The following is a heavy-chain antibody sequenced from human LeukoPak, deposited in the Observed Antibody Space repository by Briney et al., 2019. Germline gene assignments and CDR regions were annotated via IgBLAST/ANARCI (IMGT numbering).Heavy chain of an antibody. Sequence: SETPSLTCGVSGVPFSNYYWSWVRQSPTQGLEWIGEINHSGYTNYTPSLKSRVTMSIDTSKNQFSLKLTSVTAADAGVYYCTRAVAGHPDWGQGTLVTVSS. D-gene: IGHD6-19*01. CDR3: TRAVAGHPD. CDR2: INHSGYT. J-gene: IGHJ4*02. V-gene: IGHV4-34*01. CDR1: GVPFSNYY.